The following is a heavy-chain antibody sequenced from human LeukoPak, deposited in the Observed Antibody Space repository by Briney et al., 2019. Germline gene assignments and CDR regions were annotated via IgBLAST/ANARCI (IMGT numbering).Heavy chain of an antibody. CDR3: ARQDFWSGYYTDY. Sequence: SETLSLTCTVSGGSISSSSYYWGWIRQPPGKGLEWIGSIYYSGSTYYNPSLKSRVTISVDTSKNQFSLKLSSVTAADTAVYYCARQDFWSGYYTDYWGQGTLVTVSS. D-gene: IGHD3-3*01. CDR1: GGSISSSSYY. J-gene: IGHJ4*02. CDR2: IYYSGST. V-gene: IGHV4-39*07.